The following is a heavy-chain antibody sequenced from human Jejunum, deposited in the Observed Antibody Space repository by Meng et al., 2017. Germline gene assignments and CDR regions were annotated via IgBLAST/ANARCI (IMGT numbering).Heavy chain of an antibody. CDR2: IYHTGST. J-gene: IGHJ5*02. D-gene: IGHD5-12*01. CDR3: ARDLLGPAIAASGYFDP. CDR1: GGSISDSNW. V-gene: IGHV4-4*02. Sequence: VDRLEPGPGLVKPSGTLSLTCAVSGGSISDSNWWSWVRQPPGKGLEWIGEIYHTGSTNYNPSLKSRVTMSLDKSKNQFFLDLTSVTAADTAVYYCARDLLGPAIAASGYFDPWGQGTLVTVSS.